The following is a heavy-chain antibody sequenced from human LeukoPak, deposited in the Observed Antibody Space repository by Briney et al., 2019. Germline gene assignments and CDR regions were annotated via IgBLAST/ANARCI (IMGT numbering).Heavy chain of an antibody. CDR1: VYTFTSYG. V-gene: IGHV1-18*01. D-gene: IGHD1-26*01. CDR3: ARDGDVGVQSWFDP. Sequence: ASVNVSLKASVYTFTSYGISWVRQAPGQGLEWMGWISAYNGNTNYAQKLQGRVTMTTDTSTSTAYMELRSLRSDDTAVYYCARDGDVGVQSWFDPWGQGTLVTVSS. CDR2: ISAYNGNT. J-gene: IGHJ5*02.